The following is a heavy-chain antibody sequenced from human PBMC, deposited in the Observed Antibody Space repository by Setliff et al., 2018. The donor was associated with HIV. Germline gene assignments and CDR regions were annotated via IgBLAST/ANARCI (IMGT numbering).Heavy chain of an antibody. CDR2: ISSSSYI. CDR3: VRKQYHYDSSRPYYFDY. CDR1: GFPFRSYI. V-gene: IGHV3-21*01. Sequence: GESLKISCAASGFPFRSYIMNWVRQAPGKGLEWVSSISSSSYIYYADSVKGRFTISRDNAKNSVYLQMNSLRAEDTAIYYCVRKQYHYDSSRPYYFDYWGQGTLVTVSS. J-gene: IGHJ4*02. D-gene: IGHD3-22*01.